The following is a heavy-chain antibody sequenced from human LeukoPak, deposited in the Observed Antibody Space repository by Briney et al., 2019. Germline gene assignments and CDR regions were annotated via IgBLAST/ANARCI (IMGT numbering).Heavy chain of an antibody. CDR3: ARCAGAYYGMDV. D-gene: IGHD3-10*01. CDR1: GYTFTSYD. J-gene: IGHJ6*02. Sequence: ASVKVSCKASGYTFTSYDINWVRQATGQGLEWMGWMNPNSGNTGYAQKFQGRVTMTRNTSISTAYMELSSLRCEDTAVYYWARCAGAYYGMDVWGQGTTVTVSS. V-gene: IGHV1-8*01. CDR2: MNPNSGNT.